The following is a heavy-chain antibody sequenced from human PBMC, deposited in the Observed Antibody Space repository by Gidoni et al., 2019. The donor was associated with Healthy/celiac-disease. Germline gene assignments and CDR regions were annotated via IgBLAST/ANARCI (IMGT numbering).Heavy chain of an antibody. CDR3: ARDSTIFGVPRNYGMDV. Sequence: QVQLQESGPGLLKPSETLSLTCNVSGGSDSSYYWSWIRQPPGKGLEWICFIYYSGSTNYNPSLKSRVTISVDTSKNQFSLKLSSVTAANTAVYYCARDSTIFGVPRNYGMDVWGQGTTVTVSS. CDR2: IYYSGST. D-gene: IGHD3-3*01. CDR1: GGSDSSYY. V-gene: IGHV4-59*02. J-gene: IGHJ6*02.